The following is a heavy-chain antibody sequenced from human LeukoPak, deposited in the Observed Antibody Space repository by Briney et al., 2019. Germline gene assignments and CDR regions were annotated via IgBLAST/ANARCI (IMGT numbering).Heavy chain of an antibody. V-gene: IGHV1-46*01. CDR2: INPSGGST. CDR3: ARGQYYDILTGNNWFDP. D-gene: IGHD3-9*01. CDR1: GYTFTSYY. J-gene: IGHJ5*02. Sequence: ASVKVSCKASGYTFTSYYMHWVRQAPGQGLEWMGIINPSGGSTSYAQKFQGRVTMTRDTSTSTVYMELSSLRSEDTAGYYCARGQYYDILTGNNWFDPWGQGTLVTVSS.